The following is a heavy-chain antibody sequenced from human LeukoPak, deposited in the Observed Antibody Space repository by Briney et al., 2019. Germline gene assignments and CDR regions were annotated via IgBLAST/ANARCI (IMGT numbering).Heavy chain of an antibody. CDR2: ISSSSSYV. CDR3: ARDGTTGTAVDY. Sequence: PEGSLRLSCAASGFTFSSYSMNWVRQAPGKGLEWVSSISSSSSYVYYADSVKGRSTISRDNAKNSLYLQMNSLRAEDTAVYYCARDGTTGTAVDYWGQGTLVTVSS. V-gene: IGHV3-21*01. CDR1: GFTFSSYS. D-gene: IGHD1-1*01. J-gene: IGHJ4*02.